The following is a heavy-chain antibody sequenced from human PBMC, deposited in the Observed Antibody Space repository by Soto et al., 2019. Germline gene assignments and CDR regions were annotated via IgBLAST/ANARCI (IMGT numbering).Heavy chain of an antibody. J-gene: IGHJ5*02. CDR2: IYYRGST. CDR3: ARAPSKQEDWFDP. CDR1: GDSISSGDRY. Sequence: QVQLQESGPGLVKASQTLSLTCTVSGDSISSGDRYWSWIRQHPGKGLEWIGYIYYRGSTYYNPSLKGRVTISIDTSQNHFSLKLIAVTAADTAVYFCARAPSKQEDWFDPWGQGTLVTVSS. V-gene: IGHV4-31*03.